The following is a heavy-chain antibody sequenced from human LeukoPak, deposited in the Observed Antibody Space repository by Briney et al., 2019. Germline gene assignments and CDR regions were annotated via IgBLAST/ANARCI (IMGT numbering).Heavy chain of an antibody. CDR1: GYSFTSCW. D-gene: IGHD3-9*01. Sequence: GESLKISCKGSGYSFTSCWIGWVRQMPGKGLEWMGIIYPADSDTRYSPSFQGQVSISADKSISTAYLQWSSLKASDTAMYYCARLDTNDWDSYFDYWGQGTLVTVSS. CDR3: ARLDTNDWDSYFDY. J-gene: IGHJ4*02. V-gene: IGHV5-51*01. CDR2: IYPADSDT.